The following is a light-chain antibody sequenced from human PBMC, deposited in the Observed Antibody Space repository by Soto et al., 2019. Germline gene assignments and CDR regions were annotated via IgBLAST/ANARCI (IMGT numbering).Light chain of an antibody. CDR1: QTISSW. J-gene: IGKJ4*01. Sequence: DIQMTQSPSTLSASIGDRVNITCRASQTISSWLAWYQQKVGQAPKLLIYAASRLQSGVPSRFSGSGSGTDFTLTISSLQPEDFATYYCQQSYSTPPTFGGGTKVDIK. V-gene: IGKV1-39*01. CDR2: AAS. CDR3: QQSYSTPPT.